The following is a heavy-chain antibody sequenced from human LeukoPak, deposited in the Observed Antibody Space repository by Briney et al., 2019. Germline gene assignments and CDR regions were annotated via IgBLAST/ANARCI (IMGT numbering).Heavy chain of an antibody. V-gene: IGHV3-49*03. Sequence: PGGSLRLSCTASGFTFGDYAMSWFRQAPGKGLEWVGFIRSKAYGGTTEYAAPVKGRFTISRDDSKSIAYLQMNSLKTEDTAVYYCTRDYGSYYYDSSGYYFSDYWGQGTLVTVSS. D-gene: IGHD3-22*01. CDR1: GFTFGDYA. CDR2: IRSKAYGGTT. CDR3: TRDYGSYYYDSSGYYFSDY. J-gene: IGHJ4*02.